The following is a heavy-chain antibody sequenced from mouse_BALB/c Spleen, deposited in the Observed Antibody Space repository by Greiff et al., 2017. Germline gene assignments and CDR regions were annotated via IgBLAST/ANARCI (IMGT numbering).Heavy chain of an antibody. V-gene: IGHV2-4-1*01. J-gene: IGHJ3*01. CDR3: ARKGYYRYDGVAY. Sequence: VKLMESGPGLVQPSQSLSITCTVSGFSLTSYGVHWVRQSPGKGLEWLGVIWSGGSTDYNAAFISRLSISKDNSKSQVFFKMNSLQADDTAIYYCARKGYYRYDGVAYWGQGTLVTVSA. CDR2: IWSGGST. D-gene: IGHD2-14*01. CDR1: GFSLTSYG.